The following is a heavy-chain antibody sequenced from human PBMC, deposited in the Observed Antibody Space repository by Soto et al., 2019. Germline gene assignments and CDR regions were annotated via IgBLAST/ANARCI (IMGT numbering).Heavy chain of an antibody. V-gene: IGHV3-48*03. CDR2: ISSSGTTI. D-gene: IGHD3-10*01. J-gene: IGHJ4*02. CDR3: ASSYYYGTGTYYKVPGY. Sequence: PGVPLGLPKTAAEVKFGIYDVNLVRQAPGKGLECISYISSSGTTIYYADSVKGRFAISRDNAKNSLYLQMNSLRAEDTAVYYCASSYYYGTGTYYKVPGYRVQGTSVTGFS. CDR1: EVKFGIYD.